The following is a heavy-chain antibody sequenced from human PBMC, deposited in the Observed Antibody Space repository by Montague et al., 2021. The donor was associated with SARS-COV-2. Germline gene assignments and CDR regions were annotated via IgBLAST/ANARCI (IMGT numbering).Heavy chain of an antibody. CDR3: ARRGRKLLPVATTIGGFDI. CDR2: IYDSGST. J-gene: IGHJ3*02. D-gene: IGHD5-12*01. V-gene: IGHV4-39*02. Sequence: SETRSLTCTVSGGSISSNNYYWDWIRQPPGKGPEWIGSIYDSGSTYYNPSLKSRVTISVDTSKNHFSLKLNSVTAADTAVYYCARRGRKLLPVATTIGGFDIWGQGTMVTVSS. CDR1: GGSISSNNYY.